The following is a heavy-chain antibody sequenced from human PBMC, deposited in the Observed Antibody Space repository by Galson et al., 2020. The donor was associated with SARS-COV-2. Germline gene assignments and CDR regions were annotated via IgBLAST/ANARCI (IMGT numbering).Heavy chain of an antibody. Sequence: GGSLRLSCEASEFTFSSYAMSWVRQAPGKGLEWVSAITGRGDSTYYADSVKGRFTISRDNSKNTLFLQMNSLRAEDTAVYYCVPGRGGYFSGYYWGQGTLVTVSS. CDR2: ITGRGDST. J-gene: IGHJ4*02. V-gene: IGHV3-23*01. CDR3: VPGRGGYFSGYY. CDR1: EFTFSSYA. D-gene: IGHD3-10*01.